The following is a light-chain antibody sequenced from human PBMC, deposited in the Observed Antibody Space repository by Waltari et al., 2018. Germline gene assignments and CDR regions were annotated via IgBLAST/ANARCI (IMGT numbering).Light chain of an antibody. CDR1: QSVSSI. CDR2: DAS. V-gene: IGKV3-15*01. Sequence: EIVMTQSPATLSVSPGERATLSCRASQSVSSILAWYQQKPGQAPRLAIYDASTRATDIPARFSGGGSGTEFTLTISRLQSEDFAVYYCQQYNDWPQTFGQGTKVEIK. CDR3: QQYNDWPQT. J-gene: IGKJ1*01.